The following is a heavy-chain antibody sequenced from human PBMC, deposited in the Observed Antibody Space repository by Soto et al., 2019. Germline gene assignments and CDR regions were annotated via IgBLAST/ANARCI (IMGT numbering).Heavy chain of an antibody. V-gene: IGHV5-51*01. D-gene: IGHD6-13*01. CDR2: IYPGDSDT. CDR1: GYIFTSYW. J-gene: IGHJ3*02. Sequence: GESLKISCKGSGYIFTSYWIGWVRQMPGKGLEWMGIIYPGDSDTRYSPSFQGQVTISADKSISTAYLQWSSLKASDTAMYYCARTGVERTAAGTDAFDIWGQGTMVTVSS. CDR3: ARTGVERTAAGTDAFDI.